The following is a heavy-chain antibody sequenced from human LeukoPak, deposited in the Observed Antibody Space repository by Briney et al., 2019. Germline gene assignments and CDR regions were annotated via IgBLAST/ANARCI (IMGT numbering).Heavy chain of an antibody. V-gene: IGHV3-30-3*01. J-gene: IGHJ4*02. CDR1: GFTFSSYA. CDR2: ISYDGSNK. CDR3: ARLGLTISGSFDY. D-gene: IGHD3-3*01. Sequence: GGSLRLSCAASGFTFSSYAMHWVRQAPGKGLEWVAVISYDGSNKYYADSVKGRFTISRDNSKNTLYLQMNSLRAEDTAVYYCARLGLTISGSFDYWGQGTLVTVSS.